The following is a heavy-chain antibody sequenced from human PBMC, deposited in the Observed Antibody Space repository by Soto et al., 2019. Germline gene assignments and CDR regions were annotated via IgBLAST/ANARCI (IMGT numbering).Heavy chain of an antibody. V-gene: IGHV3-30*18. Sequence: QVQLVESGGGVVQPGRSLRLSCAASGFTFSSYGMHWVRQAPGKGLEWVAVISYEGSNKYYADSVKGRFTISRDNFKNTLYLQMNSLRAEDTAVYYCAKDQPEDTCGIAADMYYCYYMDVWGKGTTVTVSS. J-gene: IGHJ6*03. D-gene: IGHD6-25*01. CDR3: AKDQPEDTCGIAADMYYCYYMDV. CDR1: GFTFSSYG. CDR2: ISYEGSNK.